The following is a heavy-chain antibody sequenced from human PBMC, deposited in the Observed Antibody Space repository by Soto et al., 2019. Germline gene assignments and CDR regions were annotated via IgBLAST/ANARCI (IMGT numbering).Heavy chain of an antibody. CDR2: IFSSGST. CDR3: ASMIGYPVLSLDS. J-gene: IGHJ5*01. V-gene: IGHV4-59*01. CDR1: GGSISSYY. Sequence: QVQLQESGPGLVKPSETLSLTCTVSGGSISSYYWSWIRQPPGKGLEWIGFIFSSGSTSHNPSLKCRVTILIVTSEYHFSLKLNSVTAADTAVYYGASMIGYPVLSLDSWGQGTLVAVSS. D-gene: IGHD3-10*02.